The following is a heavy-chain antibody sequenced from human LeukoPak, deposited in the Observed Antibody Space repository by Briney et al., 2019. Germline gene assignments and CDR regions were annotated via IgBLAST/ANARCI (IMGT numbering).Heavy chain of an antibody. CDR1: GGSFSGYY. J-gene: IGHJ5*02. CDR3: ARGKEDDTSTGYDSDMTRRSNWFDP. V-gene: IGHV4-34*01. Sequence: SETLSLTCAVYGGSFSGYYWSWIRQPPGKGLEWIGEINHSGRSNDNPSLKSRVTTSVDTTKNQFSLRLTSVTAADTALYYCARGKEDDTSTGYDSDMTRRSNWFDPWGQGTLVTVSS. CDR2: INHSGRS. D-gene: IGHD6-13*01.